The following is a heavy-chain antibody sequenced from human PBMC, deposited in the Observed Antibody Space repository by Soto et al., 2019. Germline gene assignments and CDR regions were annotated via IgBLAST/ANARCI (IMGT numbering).Heavy chain of an antibody. CDR1: GYKFTSYG. J-gene: IGHJ1*01. Sequence: QIQLVQSGAEVKKPGASVKVSCKVSGYKFTSYGINWVRQAPGQGLEWMGWVTAYNDNVKYAEKFQGRVTITADTATTRPSMELSDLRPDDTAVFYCARYDLWSGSSREHWGQGTLVTVAS. CDR3: ARYDLWSGSSREH. D-gene: IGHD3-3*01. V-gene: IGHV1-18*01. CDR2: VTAYNDNV.